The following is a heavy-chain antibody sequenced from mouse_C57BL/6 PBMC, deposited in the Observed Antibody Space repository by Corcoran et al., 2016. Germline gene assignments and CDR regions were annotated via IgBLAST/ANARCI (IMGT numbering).Heavy chain of an antibody. CDR2: ISYDGSN. V-gene: IGHV3-6*01. J-gene: IGHJ4*01. CDR1: GYSIPSGSC. Sequence: DVQLQESGPGLVKPSQSLSLTCSVTGYSIPSGSCWNWIRQFPGNKLEWMGYISYDGSNNYNPSLKNRISITRDTSKNQFFLKLNSVTTEDTATYYCASEGYDAMDYWGQGTSVTVSS. CDR3: ASEGYDAMDY.